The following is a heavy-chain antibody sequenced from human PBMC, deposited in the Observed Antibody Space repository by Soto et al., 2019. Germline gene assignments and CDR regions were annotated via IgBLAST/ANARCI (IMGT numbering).Heavy chain of an antibody. CDR3: ARGGSSSSDFDY. J-gene: IGHJ4*02. CDR1: SGSISSSNW. V-gene: IGHV4-4*02. D-gene: IGHD6-6*01. Sequence: QVQLQESGPGLVKPSGTLSLTCAVSSGSISSSNWWSWVRQPPGKGLEWIGAIYHSGSTNYNPSLESRFTISVDMSKIQFSLKLSTVAAADTAVYSCARGGSSSSDFDYWGQATLVTVSS. CDR2: IYHSGST.